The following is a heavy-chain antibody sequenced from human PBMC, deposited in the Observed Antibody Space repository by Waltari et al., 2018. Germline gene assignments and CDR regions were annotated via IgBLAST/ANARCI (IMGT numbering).Heavy chain of an antibody. CDR3: ARGDGGSGLGASDI. J-gene: IGHJ3*02. CDR1: GLPFPNHG. D-gene: IGHD3-3*01. V-gene: IGHV3-33*01. CDR2: IWYDGSNK. Sequence: VQLVEAGGGVVQSGRSLRLPWVGSGLPFPNHGMNRVRQAPGKGLEWVAVIWYDGSNKNYVDSVKGRFTISRDNSKNTMYLEMNRLRAEDTAVYFCARGDGGSGLGASDIWGQGTMVTVSS.